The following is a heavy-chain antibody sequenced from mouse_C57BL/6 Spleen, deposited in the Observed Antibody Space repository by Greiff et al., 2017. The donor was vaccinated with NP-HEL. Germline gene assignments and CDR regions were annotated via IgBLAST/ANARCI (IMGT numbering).Heavy chain of an antibody. CDR3: ARDVDWYFDV. Sequence: PIQGLEWIGNIDPSDSETHYNQKFKDKATLTVDKSSSTAYMQLSSLTSEDSAVYYCARDVDWYFDVWGTGTTVTVSS. V-gene: IGHV1-52*01. CDR2: IDPSDSET. J-gene: IGHJ1*03.